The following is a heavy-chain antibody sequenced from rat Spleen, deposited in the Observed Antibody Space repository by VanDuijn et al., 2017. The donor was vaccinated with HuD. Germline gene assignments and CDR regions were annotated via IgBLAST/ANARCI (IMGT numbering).Heavy chain of an antibody. CDR2: ISYEGSRT. J-gene: IGHJ2*01. CDR1: GFTFSDYY. D-gene: IGHD1-11*01. CDR3: ASRTD. V-gene: IGHV5-22*01. Sequence: EVQLVESGGGLVQPGRSLKLSCAASGFTFSDYYMARVRQAPKKGLEWVASISYEGSRTYYGDAVKGRFTLSRANAKSTLYLQMNSLRSEDTATYYCASRTDWGQGVRVTVSS.